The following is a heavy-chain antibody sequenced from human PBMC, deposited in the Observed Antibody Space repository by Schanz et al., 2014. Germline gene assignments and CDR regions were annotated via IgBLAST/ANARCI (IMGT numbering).Heavy chain of an antibody. CDR2: VFPNGIT. CDR3: ARDTTWRLDL. D-gene: IGHD1-1*01. CDR1: GGSIRSGTYY. V-gene: IGHV4-61*02. Sequence: QVQLQESGPGLVKPSQTLSLTCTVSGGSIRSGTYYWSWIRQPAGKALEWVGRVFPNGITNYNPSLKSRFPIPLDTSKNKFSLTLTSLTAADAAVYYCARDTTWRLDLWGRGTLVTVSS. J-gene: IGHJ2*01.